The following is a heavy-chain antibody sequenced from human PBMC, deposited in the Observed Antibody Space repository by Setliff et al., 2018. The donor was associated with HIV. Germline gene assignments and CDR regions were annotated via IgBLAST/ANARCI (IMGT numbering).Heavy chain of an antibody. Sequence: SETLSLTCDVSDFSLSGDYWAWLRLSPGRGLEWIGTIYYTGRTYYNPSLRSRLSISVETSKNQFSLKLSSVTAADTAVYYCASSPAWRSDFGLHTFDYWGQGTLVTVSS. CDR1: DFSLSGDY. V-gene: IGHV4-38-2*01. J-gene: IGHJ4*02. CDR3: ASSPAWRSDFGLHTFDY. D-gene: IGHD2-2*01. CDR2: IYYTGRT.